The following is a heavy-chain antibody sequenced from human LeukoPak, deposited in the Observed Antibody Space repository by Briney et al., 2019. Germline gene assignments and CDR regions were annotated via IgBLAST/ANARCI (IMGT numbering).Heavy chain of an antibody. J-gene: IGHJ4*02. V-gene: IGHV3-30*02. D-gene: IGHD3-22*01. CDR2: IRYDGSNK. Sequence: GGSLRLSCAASGFTFSRYGMHWVRQAPGRGLEWVALIRYDGSNKYYADSVKGRFTISRDNSKNTLYLQMNSLRAEDTAVYHCAKDRAYYSDSSGYYLVRAYDYWGQGTLVTVSS. CDR3: AKDRAYYSDSSGYYLVRAYDY. CDR1: GFTFSRYG.